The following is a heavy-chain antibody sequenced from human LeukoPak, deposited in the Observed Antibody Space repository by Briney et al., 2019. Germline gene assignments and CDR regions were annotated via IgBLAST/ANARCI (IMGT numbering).Heavy chain of an antibody. CDR2: IRSKAYGGTT. J-gene: IGHJ4*02. D-gene: IGHD3-9*01. CDR1: GFTFGDYA. Sequence: PGGSLRLSCTASGFTFGDYAMSWVRQAPGKGLEWVGFIRSKAYGGTTEYAASVKGRFTISRDDSKSIAYLQMNSLKTEDTAVYCCTREVGRYFDWLFPEDDYWGQGTLVTVSS. CDR3: TREVGRYFDWLFPEDDY. V-gene: IGHV3-49*04.